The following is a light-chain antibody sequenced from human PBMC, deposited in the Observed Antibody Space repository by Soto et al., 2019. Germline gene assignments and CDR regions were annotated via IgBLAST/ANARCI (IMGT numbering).Light chain of an antibody. CDR2: GGD. CDR3: ASWDSGLNGRGL. J-gene: IGLJ2*01. Sequence: QSVLTQPPSASGTPGQTVTISCSGSSSNIGRHSVNWYRQLPGTTPKLLIYGGDRRPPGVPARFTGSTSGASASLAISGLQSEDEATYYCASWDSGLNGRGLFGGGTKLTVL. V-gene: IGLV1-44*01. CDR1: SSNIGRHS.